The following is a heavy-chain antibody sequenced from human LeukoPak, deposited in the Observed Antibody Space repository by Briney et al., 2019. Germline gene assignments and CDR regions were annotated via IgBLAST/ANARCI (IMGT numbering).Heavy chain of an antibody. Sequence: GGSLRLSCAASGFNFSSYEMNWVRQAPGKGLEGVSYISSSGSTIYYADSVKGRFTISRDNAKNSLYLQMNSLRAEDTAVYYCASMTGYSSGWPDYWGQGTLVTVSS. V-gene: IGHV3-48*03. D-gene: IGHD6-19*01. J-gene: IGHJ4*02. CDR1: GFNFSSYE. CDR2: ISSSGSTI. CDR3: ASMTGYSSGWPDY.